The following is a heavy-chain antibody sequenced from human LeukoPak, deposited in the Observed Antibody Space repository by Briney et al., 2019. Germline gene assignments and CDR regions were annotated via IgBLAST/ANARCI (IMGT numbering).Heavy chain of an antibody. CDR2: ISHDGSNE. Sequence: PGRSLRLSCEASGFTFSSYGMHWVRRAPGKGLEWMTVISHDGSNEYYIDSVKGRFTISRDNSKSTLYLQMNSLRVEDTAIYYCAKDRIVVVPAATLMWFDPWGQGTLVTVSS. J-gene: IGHJ5*02. CDR1: GFTFSSYG. V-gene: IGHV3-30*18. CDR3: AKDRIVVVPAATLMWFDP. D-gene: IGHD2-2*01.